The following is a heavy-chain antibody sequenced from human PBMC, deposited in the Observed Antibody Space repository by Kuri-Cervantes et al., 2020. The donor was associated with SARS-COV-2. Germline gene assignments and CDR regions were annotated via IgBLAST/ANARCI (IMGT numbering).Heavy chain of an antibody. D-gene: IGHD3-10*01. J-gene: IGHJ3*01. CDR3: AKSGRQYDV. V-gene: IGHV3-7*01. Sequence: GESLKISCAASGFTFSSYWMSWVRQAPGKGLEWVANIKQDGSEKYYVDSVKGRFTISRDNAKNSLYLQMNSLRAEDTVVYYCAKSGRQYDVWGQGTMVTVSS. CDR2: IKQDGSEK. CDR1: GFTFSSYW.